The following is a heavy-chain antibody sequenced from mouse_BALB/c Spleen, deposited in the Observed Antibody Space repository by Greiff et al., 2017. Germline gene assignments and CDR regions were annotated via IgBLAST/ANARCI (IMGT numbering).Heavy chain of an antibody. CDR1: GFTFSSYA. CDR3: ARRGNWGGYFDY. V-gene: IGHV5-9-4*01. D-gene: IGHD4-1*01. J-gene: IGHJ2*01. CDR2: ISSGGSYT. Sequence: EVKVEESGGGLVKPGGSLKLSCAASGFTFSSYAMSWVRQSPEKRLEWVAEISSGGSYTYYPDTVTGRFTISRDNAKNTLYLEMSSLRSEDTAMYYCARRGNWGGYFDYWGQGTTLTVSS.